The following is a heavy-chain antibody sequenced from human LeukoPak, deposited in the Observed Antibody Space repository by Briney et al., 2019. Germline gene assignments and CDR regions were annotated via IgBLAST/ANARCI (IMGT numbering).Heavy chain of an antibody. CDR1: GITFSTYG. D-gene: IGHD6-13*01. V-gene: IGHV3-30*12. CDR2: ISYDGSNK. CDR3: AKGVPAPGIAPFFDY. J-gene: IGHJ4*02. Sequence: PGGSLRLSCAASGITFSTYGMHWVRQAPGKGLEWVAVISYDGSNKYYADSVKGRFTISRDNSKNTLYLQMNSLRAEDTAVYYCAKGVPAPGIAPFFDYWGQGTLVTVSS.